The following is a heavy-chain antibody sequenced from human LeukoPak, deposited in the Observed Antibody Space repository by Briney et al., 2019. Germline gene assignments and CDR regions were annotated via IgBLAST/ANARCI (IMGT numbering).Heavy chain of an antibody. CDR3: AKEGPSHYYDSSGSFDY. CDR1: GFTFSSYA. J-gene: IGHJ4*02. CDR2: ISGSGGST. Sequence: GGSLRLSCAASGFTFSSYAMSWVRQAPGKGLEWVSAISGSGGSTYYADSVKGRFTISRDNSKNTLYLQMNSLRAEDTAVYYCAKEGPSHYYDSSGSFDYWGQGTLVTVSS. V-gene: IGHV3-23*01. D-gene: IGHD3-22*01.